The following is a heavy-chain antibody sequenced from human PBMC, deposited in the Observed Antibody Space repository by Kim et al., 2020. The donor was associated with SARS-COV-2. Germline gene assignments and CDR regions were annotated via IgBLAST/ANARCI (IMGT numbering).Heavy chain of an antibody. J-gene: IGHJ4*01. CDR1: GGSFSGYY. CDR2: INHSGIT. Sequence: SETLSLTCAVYGGSFSGYYWSWIRQPPGKGLEWVGEINHSGITNYNPSLKSRVTISVDTSKNQFSLKLSSVTAADTAVYYCARGSGPKDYWGQGGTLVTVSS. D-gene: IGHD3-10*01. V-gene: IGHV4-34*01. CDR3: ARGSGPKDY.